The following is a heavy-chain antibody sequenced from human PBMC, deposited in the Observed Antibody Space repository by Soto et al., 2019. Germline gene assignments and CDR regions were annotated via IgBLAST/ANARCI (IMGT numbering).Heavy chain of an antibody. CDR1: GYTFITYG. Sequence: QVQLVQSGAEVKKPGASVKVSCRAPGYTFITYGGGWVRQAPGQGLDWRGWISTYNGNTRYAERLQGRVTMTTDTTTNTAYMELRNLRSDDTAVYYCARGPTDYYDNSANYFLDYWGQGTLVTVSS. CDR2: ISTYNGNT. D-gene: IGHD3-22*01. CDR3: ARGPTDYYDNSANYFLDY. V-gene: IGHV1-18*01. J-gene: IGHJ4*02.